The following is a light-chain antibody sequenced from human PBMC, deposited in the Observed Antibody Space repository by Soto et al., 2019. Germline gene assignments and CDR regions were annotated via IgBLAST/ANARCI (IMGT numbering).Light chain of an antibody. J-gene: IGKJ5*01. CDR2: DAS. CDR3: EQYNNWPIT. CDR1: QSVSRY. V-gene: IGKV3D-15*01. Sequence: EIVLTQSPATQSLSPVERATLSCWASQSVSRYLAWYQQKPGQAPRLLIYDASNRATGIPARFSGSGSGTEFTLSISSLQSEDFAVYYCEQYNNWPITFGQGTRLEI.